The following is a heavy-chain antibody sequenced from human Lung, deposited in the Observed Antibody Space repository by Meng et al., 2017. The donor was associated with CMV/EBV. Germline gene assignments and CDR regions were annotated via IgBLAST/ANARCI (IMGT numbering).Heavy chain of an antibody. CDR2: ITASGGST. V-gene: IGHV3-23*01. CDR3: AKAFSASWYREYYDY. J-gene: IGHJ4*02. CDR1: EFTFSNYA. Sequence: GESLKISCAASEFTFSNYAMSWVRQAPGRGLEWVSAITASGGSTYYTDSVKGRFTVSRDNSKNTLYLQMNNLRAEDTAVFYRAKAFSASWYREYYDYWGQGXLVTFSS. D-gene: IGHD6-13*01.